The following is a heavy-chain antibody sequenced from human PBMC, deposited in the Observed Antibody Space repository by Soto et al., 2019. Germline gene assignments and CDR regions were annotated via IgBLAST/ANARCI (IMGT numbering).Heavy chain of an antibody. V-gene: IGHV4-39*01. Sequence: QLQLQESGPGLVKPSETLSLTCSVSDESINSDKYYWGWIRQPPGKGLEWIGSIYYRGNAYYNPSLRTRATISLDKSKSQFSLKLNSVTAADSAVYFCARLEGLATISYYFDFWGPGALVTVSS. CDR3: ARLEGLATISYYFDF. CDR2: IYYRGNA. D-gene: IGHD3-3*01. CDR1: DESINSDKYY. J-gene: IGHJ4*02.